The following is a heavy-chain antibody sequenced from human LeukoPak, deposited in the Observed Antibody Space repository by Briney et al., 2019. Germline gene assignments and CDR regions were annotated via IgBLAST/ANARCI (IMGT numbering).Heavy chain of an antibody. J-gene: IGHJ6*03. CDR1: GFTFSSYT. D-gene: IGHD4-23*01. CDR3: ARDGDTVLTRGYYYYMDV. Sequence: GGSLRLSCAASGFTFSSYTMNWVRQAPGKGLEWVSSISTSSSYIYYADSVKGRFTISRDNAKNSLYLQMNSLRAEDTALYYCARDGDTVLTRGYYYYMDVWGQGTLVTVSS. V-gene: IGHV3-21*01. CDR2: ISTSSSYI.